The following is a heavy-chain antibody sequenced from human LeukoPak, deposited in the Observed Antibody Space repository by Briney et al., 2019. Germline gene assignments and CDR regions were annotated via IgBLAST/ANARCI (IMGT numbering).Heavy chain of an antibody. V-gene: IGHV5-51*01. J-gene: IGHJ4*02. D-gene: IGHD3-22*01. CDR1: GSTFSNHW. CDR3: ARHWDSNGYYYNFDY. CDR2: IFPADSDT. Sequence: GESLKISCKGSGSTFSNHWIGWVRQMPGKGLEWMGIIFPADSDTRYSPSFQGQVTISADKSINTAYLQWSSLEASDTAMYCARHWDSNGYYYNFDYWGQGTLVTVSS.